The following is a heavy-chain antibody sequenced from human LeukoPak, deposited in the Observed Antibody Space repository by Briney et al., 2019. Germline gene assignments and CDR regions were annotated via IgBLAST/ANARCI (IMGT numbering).Heavy chain of an antibody. V-gene: IGHV3-21*01. CDR1: GFTFSSYS. D-gene: IGHD2-2*02. CDR2: ISSSSSYI. CDR3: ARDAVLVPAAIGFDY. J-gene: IGHJ4*02. Sequence: GGSLRLSCAASGFTFSSYSMNWVRQAPGKGLEWVSSISSSSSYIYYADSVKGRFTISRDNAKNSLYLQMNSLRAEDTAVYYCARDAVLVPAAIGFDYWGQGTLATVSS.